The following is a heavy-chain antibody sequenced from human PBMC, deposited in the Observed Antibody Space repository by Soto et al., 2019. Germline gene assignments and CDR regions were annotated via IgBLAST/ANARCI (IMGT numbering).Heavy chain of an antibody. CDR3: ARWGDLLGYCSSTSCYFFDY. CDR2: IIPIFGTA. D-gene: IGHD2-2*01. V-gene: IGHV1-69*01. CDR1: GGTFSSYA. J-gene: IGHJ4*02. Sequence: QVQLVQSGAEVKKPGSSVKVSCKASGGTFSSYAISWVRQAPGQGLEWMGGIIPIFGTANYAQKFQGRVTITADESKSTAYMELSSLRSEDTAVYYCARWGDLLGYCSSTSCYFFDYWGQGTLVTVSS.